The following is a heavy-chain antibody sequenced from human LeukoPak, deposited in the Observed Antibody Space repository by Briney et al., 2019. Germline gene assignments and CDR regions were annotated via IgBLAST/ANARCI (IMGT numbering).Heavy chain of an antibody. Sequence: PSETLSLTCTVSGGSISSSSYYWGWIRQPPGKGLEWIGSIYYSGSTYYNPSLKSRVTISVDTSKNQFSLKLSSVTAADTAVYYCARDSGSYYYYGMDVWGQGTTVTVSS. CDR3: ARDSGSYYYYGMDV. D-gene: IGHD1-26*01. CDR2: IYYSGST. CDR1: GGSISSSSYY. V-gene: IGHV4-39*02. J-gene: IGHJ6*02.